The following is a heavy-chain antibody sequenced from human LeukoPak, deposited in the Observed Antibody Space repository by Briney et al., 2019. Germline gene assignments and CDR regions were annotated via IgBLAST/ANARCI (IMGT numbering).Heavy chain of an antibody. CDR3: ARTSPRAATFDY. Sequence: SESLSLTCAVSGGSISSYYWSWIRQPAGKGLEWIGRIYTSGTTNYNPSLKSRVTMSVDTSKNQFSLNLNSVTAADTAVYYCARTSPRAATFDYWGQGTLVTVSS. V-gene: IGHV4-4*07. CDR2: IYTSGTT. D-gene: IGHD2-15*01. J-gene: IGHJ4*02. CDR1: GGSISSYY.